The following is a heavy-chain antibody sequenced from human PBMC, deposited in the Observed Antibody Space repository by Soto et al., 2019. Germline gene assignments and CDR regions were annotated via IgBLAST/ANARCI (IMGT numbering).Heavy chain of an antibody. Sequence: GASVKVSCKASGGTFSSHAISWVRQAPGQGLEWMGGIIIIFGTTNYAQKFQGRVTLTADKSTSTVYMELRSLRSEDSAIYYCAIDRGEMATILDPWGQGTLVTAPQ. CDR3: AIDRGEMATILDP. CDR2: IIIIFGTT. CDR1: GGTFSSHA. V-gene: IGHV1-69*06. J-gene: IGHJ5*02. D-gene: IGHD5-12*01.